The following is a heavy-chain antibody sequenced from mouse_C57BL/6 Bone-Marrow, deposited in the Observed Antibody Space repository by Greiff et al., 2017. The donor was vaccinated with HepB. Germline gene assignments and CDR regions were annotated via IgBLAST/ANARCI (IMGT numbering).Heavy chain of an antibody. CDR2: ISSGGSYT. Sequence: EVQLVESGGDLVKPGGSLKLSCAASGFTFSSYGMSWVRQTPDKRLEWVATISSGGSYTYYPDSVKGRFTISRDNAKNTLYLQMSSLKSEDTAMYYCARRSNYAMDYWGQGTSVTVSS. J-gene: IGHJ4*01. CDR1: GFTFSSYG. CDR3: ARRSNYAMDY. D-gene: IGHD5-1*01. V-gene: IGHV5-6*01.